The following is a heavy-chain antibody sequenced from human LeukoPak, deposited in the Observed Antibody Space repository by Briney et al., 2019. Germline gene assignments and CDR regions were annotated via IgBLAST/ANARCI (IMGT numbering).Heavy chain of an antibody. CDR1: GGSISGYY. CDR2: IHYTGRT. V-gene: IGHV4-59*08. Sequence: SETLSLTCTVSGGSISGYYWSWIRQPPGKTLEWIAHIHYTGRTTYNPSLQSRVTMSLDTSRNQFSLNLNSVSATDTAVYYCARHKDRWSWPLDYEGPGTGIMVSS. J-gene: IGHJ4*02. D-gene: IGHD3-3*01. CDR3: ARHKDRWSWPLDY.